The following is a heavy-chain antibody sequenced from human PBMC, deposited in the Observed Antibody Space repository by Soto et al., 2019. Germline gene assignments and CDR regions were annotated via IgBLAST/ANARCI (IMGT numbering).Heavy chain of an antibody. J-gene: IGHJ4*02. Sequence: ASAKVSCKASGGTFSSYAISWVRQAPGQGLEWMGGIIPIFGTANYAQKFQGRVTITADESTSTAYMELSSLRSEDTAVYYCAREEAAMALDYWGQGTLVTVSS. CDR3: AREEAAMALDY. CDR2: IIPIFGTA. D-gene: IGHD6-25*01. CDR1: GGTFSSYA. V-gene: IGHV1-69*13.